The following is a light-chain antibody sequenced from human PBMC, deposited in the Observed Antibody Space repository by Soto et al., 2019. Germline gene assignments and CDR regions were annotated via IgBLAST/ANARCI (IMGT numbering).Light chain of an antibody. Sequence: QSVLTQPASVSGSPGQSITISCTGTSSDVGGYSYVSWFQHHPGKAPKLMIYGVSIRPSGVSNRFSGSKSGNTASLTISGLQAEDEADYYCSSYTSSGTYVFGTGTKLTVL. CDR1: SSDVGGYSY. J-gene: IGLJ1*01. CDR2: GVS. V-gene: IGLV2-14*03. CDR3: SSYTSSGTYV.